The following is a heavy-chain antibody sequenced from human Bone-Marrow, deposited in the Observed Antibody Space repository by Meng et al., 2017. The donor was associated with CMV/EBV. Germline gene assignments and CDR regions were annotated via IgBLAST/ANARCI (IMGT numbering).Heavy chain of an antibody. D-gene: IGHD2-15*01. CDR3: ARLVVVVAATRDY. J-gene: IGHJ4*02. CDR1: GFTFSSYA. Sequence: LSLTCAASGFTFSSYAMHWVRQAPGKGLEWVAVISYDGSNKYYADSVKGRFTISRDNSKNTLYLQMNSLRAEDTAVYYCARLVVVVAATRDYWGQGTLVTVSS. V-gene: IGHV3-30-3*01. CDR2: ISYDGSNK.